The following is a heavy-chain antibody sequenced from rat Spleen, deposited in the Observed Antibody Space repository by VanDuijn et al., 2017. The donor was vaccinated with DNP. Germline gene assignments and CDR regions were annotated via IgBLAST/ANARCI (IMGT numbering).Heavy chain of an antibody. CDR3: ARGSSSIYWYFDF. J-gene: IGHJ1*01. CDR2: IHSDGSST. CDR1: GFTFSKYG. V-gene: IGHV5-29*01. Sequence: EVQLVESGGDLVQPGRSLKLSCVASGFTFSKYGMAWVRQAPTKGLEWVTTIHSDGSSTYYRDSVRGRFTFSRDNAESTLYLQMDSLRSEDTATYYCARGSSSIYWYFDFWGPGTMVTVSS. D-gene: IGHD1-2*01.